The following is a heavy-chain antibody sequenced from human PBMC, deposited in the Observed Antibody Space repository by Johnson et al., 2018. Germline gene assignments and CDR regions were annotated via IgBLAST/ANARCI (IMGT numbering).Heavy chain of an antibody. Sequence: VQLQESGGNSVQPGGSLRLSCAASGFTFSSYAMNWVRQAPGKGLECVSVIYSGGSTYYADSVKGRFTISRDNSKTTLYLQMNSLRAEDTAVYYCARSPFGRAYPRAEYFQHWGQGTLATVSS. D-gene: IGHD3-10*01. V-gene: IGHV3-66*02. CDR2: IYSGGST. CDR3: ARSPFGRAYPRAEYFQH. J-gene: IGHJ1*01. CDR1: GFTFSSYA.